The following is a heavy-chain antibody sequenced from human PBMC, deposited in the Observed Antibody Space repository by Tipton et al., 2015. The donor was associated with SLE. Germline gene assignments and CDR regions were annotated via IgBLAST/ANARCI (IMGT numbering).Heavy chain of an antibody. D-gene: IGHD2-21*01. CDR2: IYYSGST. V-gene: IGHV4-39*01. CDR1: GGSIRSSSYY. CDR3: ARSNIVVVSTDAFDI. Sequence: TLSLTCTVSGGSIRSSSYYWGWIRQPPGKGLEWIGSIYYSGSTYYNPSLKSRVTISVDTSKNQFSLKVSSVTAADTAVYYCARSNIVVVSTDAFDIWGQGTMVTVSS. J-gene: IGHJ3*02.